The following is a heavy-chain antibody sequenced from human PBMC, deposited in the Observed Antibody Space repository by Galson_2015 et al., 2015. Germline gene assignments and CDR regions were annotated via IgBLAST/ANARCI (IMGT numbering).Heavy chain of an antibody. CDR2: IYYSGST. CDR1: GGSISSGGYY. J-gene: IGHJ5*02. D-gene: IGHD6-13*01. V-gene: IGHV4-31*03. Sequence: LSLTCTVSGGSISSGGYYWSWIRQHPGKGLEWIGYIYYSGSTYYNPSLKSRVTISEDTSKNQFSLKLSSVTAADTAVYYCARWVAAGHNWFDPWGQGTLVTVSS. CDR3: ARWVAAGHNWFDP.